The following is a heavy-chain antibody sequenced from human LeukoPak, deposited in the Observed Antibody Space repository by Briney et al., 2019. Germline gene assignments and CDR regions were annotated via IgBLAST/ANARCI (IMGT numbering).Heavy chain of an antibody. Sequence: SETLSLTCAVYGGSFSGYYWSWIRQPPGKGLEWIGEINHSGSTNYNPSLKSRVNISVDTSKNQFSLKLSSVTAADTAVYYCARGLKYYGGYYYYYMDVWGKGTTVTVSS. CDR1: GGSFSGYY. J-gene: IGHJ6*03. CDR2: INHSGST. CDR3: ARGLKYYGGYYYYYMDV. V-gene: IGHV4-34*01. D-gene: IGHD3-10*01.